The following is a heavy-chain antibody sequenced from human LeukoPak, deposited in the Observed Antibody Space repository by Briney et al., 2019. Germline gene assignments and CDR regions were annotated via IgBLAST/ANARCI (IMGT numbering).Heavy chain of an antibody. Sequence: SQTLSLTCTVSGGSINTGDDYSSWIRQHPGKGLEWIGYIHYSGSTYYNPSLRSRVTISGDTSKNQFSLKLISVTAADTAVYYCARGSRAEYTYGLYHYWGQGTLVTVSS. V-gene: IGHV4-31*03. D-gene: IGHD5-18*01. J-gene: IGHJ4*02. CDR3: ARGSRAEYTYGLYHY. CDR1: GGSINTGDDY. CDR2: IHYSGST.